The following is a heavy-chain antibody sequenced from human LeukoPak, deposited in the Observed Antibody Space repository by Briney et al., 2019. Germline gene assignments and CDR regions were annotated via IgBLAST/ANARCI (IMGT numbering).Heavy chain of an antibody. CDR1: GFTFDDYA. Sequence: GGALRLSCAASGFTFDDYAMHWVRQAPGKGLEWVSLISWDGGSTYYADSVKGRFTISRDNSKNSLYLQMNSLRTEDTALYYCAKAFYFDSGGPFSFDYWGQGTLVTVSS. CDR2: ISWDGGST. D-gene: IGHD3-22*01. V-gene: IGHV3-43*01. CDR3: AKAFYFDSGGPFSFDY. J-gene: IGHJ4*02.